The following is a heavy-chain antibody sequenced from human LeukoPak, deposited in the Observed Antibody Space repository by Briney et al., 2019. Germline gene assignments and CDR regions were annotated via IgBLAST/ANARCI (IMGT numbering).Heavy chain of an antibody. CDR2: ISSSGSTI. CDR3: AELGITMIGGV. V-gene: IGHV3-48*03. J-gene: IGHJ6*04. Sequence: GGSLRLPCAASGFTFSSYEMNWVRRAPGKGLEWVSYISSSGSTIYYADSVKGRFTISRDNAKNSLYLQMNSLRAEDTAVYYCAELGITMIGGVWGKGTTVTISS. D-gene: IGHD3-10*02. CDR1: GFTFSSYE.